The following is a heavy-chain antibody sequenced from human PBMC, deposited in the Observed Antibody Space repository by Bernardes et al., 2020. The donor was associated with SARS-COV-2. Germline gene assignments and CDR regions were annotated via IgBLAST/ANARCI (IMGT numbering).Heavy chain of an antibody. CDR1: GYTFSDYY. D-gene: IGHD1-26*01. Sequence: ASVKVSCKASGYTFSDYYMHWVRQAPGQGLEWMGWINPHSGSTNYAQKFQGRVTVTRDTSISTAYMELSRLTSDDTAVYYCARDLDRLYSGGRTDAFDIWRQETMVTVS. CDR2: INPHSGST. J-gene: IGHJ3*02. CDR3: ARDLDRLYSGGRTDAFDI. V-gene: IGHV1-2*02.